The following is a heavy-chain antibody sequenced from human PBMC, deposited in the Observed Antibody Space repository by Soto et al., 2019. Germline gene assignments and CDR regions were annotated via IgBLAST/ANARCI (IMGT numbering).Heavy chain of an antibody. Sequence: SSVKVSCKASGYTFTSYAMHWVRQAPGQRLEWMGWINAGNGNTKYSQKFQGRVTITRDTSASTAYMELSSLRSEDTAVYYCARAVEPYSSGWYRYDYYYGMDVWGQGTTVTVSS. CDR2: INAGNGNT. V-gene: IGHV1-3*01. J-gene: IGHJ6*02. CDR3: ARAVEPYSSGWYRYDYYYGMDV. CDR1: GYTFTSYA. D-gene: IGHD6-19*01.